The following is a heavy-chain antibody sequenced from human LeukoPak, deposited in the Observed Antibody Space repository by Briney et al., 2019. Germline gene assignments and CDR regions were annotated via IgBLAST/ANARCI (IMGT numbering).Heavy chain of an antibody. J-gene: IGHJ3*02. V-gene: IGHV1-24*01. D-gene: IGHD3-10*01. CDR1: GYTLTELS. CDR2: FDPEDGET. Sequence: ASLKVSCKVSGYTLTELSMHWVRQAPGKGFEWMGGFDPEDGETIYAQKFQGRVTMTEDTSTDTAYMELSGLRSEDTAVYYCATDYGSGSYYHDAFDIWGQGTMVTVSS. CDR3: ATDYGSGSYYHDAFDI.